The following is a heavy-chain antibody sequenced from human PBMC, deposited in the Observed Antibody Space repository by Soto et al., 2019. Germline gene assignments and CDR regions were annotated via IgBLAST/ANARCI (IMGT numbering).Heavy chain of an antibody. CDR1: GFTFSDYA. J-gene: IGHJ4*02. CDR3: AKGGRQWLVTSAFNY. CDR2: VSHDGRNT. D-gene: IGHD6-19*01. Sequence: VQLVESGGGVVQPGRSLRLSCAASGFTFSDYAMHWVRQAPGKSLELVAVVSHDGRNTHYADSVKGRFTISRDSSKNTVSLEMTSLRAEDTAVYYCAKGGRQWLVTSAFNYWGQGALVTVSS. V-gene: IGHV3-30*18.